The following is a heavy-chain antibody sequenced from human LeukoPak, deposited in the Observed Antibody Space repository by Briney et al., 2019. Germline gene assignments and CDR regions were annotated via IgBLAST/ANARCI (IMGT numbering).Heavy chain of an antibody. CDR2: IWSDGTNT. D-gene: IGHD4-11*01. V-gene: IGHV3-33*06. Sequence: GRSLRLSCAATGFTFNHYGMHWVRQAPGKGLEWVAVIWSDGTNTYYADSVKGRFTISRVDYENTVYLQMNSLRPEDTGVYYCAKDAQRGFDYSNSLEYWGQGTPITVST. CDR1: GFTFNHYG. CDR3: AKDAQRGFDYSNSLEY. J-gene: IGHJ4*02.